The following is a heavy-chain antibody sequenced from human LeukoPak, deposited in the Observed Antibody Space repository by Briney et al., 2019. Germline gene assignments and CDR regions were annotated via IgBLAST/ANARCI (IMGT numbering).Heavy chain of an antibody. D-gene: IGHD4-23*01. CDR1: GGSFSGYY. CDR2: INHSGST. Sequence: PSETLSLTCAVYGGSFSGYYWSWIRQPPGKGLEWIGEINHSGSTNYNPSLKSRVTISVDTSKNQFSLKLSSVTAADTAVYYCARDWGTVVTLYFDYWGQGTLVTVSS. J-gene: IGHJ4*02. CDR3: ARDWGTVVTLYFDY. V-gene: IGHV4-34*01.